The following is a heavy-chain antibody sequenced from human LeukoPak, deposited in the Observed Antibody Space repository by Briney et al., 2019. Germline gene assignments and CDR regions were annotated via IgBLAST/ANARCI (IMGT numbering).Heavy chain of an antibody. Sequence: ASVQVSCKASGYTFTGYYMHWVRQAPGQGLEWMGWINPNSGGTNYAQKFQGRVTMTRDTSISTAYMELSRLRSDDTAVYYCARDAELKLLADYWGQGTLVTVSS. J-gene: IGHJ4*02. CDR3: ARDAELKLLADY. V-gene: IGHV1-2*02. CDR2: INPNSGGT. D-gene: IGHD1-26*01. CDR1: GYTFTGYY.